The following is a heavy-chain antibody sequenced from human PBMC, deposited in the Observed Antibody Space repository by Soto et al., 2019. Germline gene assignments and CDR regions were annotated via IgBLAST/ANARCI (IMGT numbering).Heavy chain of an antibody. CDR1: GYTFTGYY. V-gene: IGHV1-69*13. CDR2: IIPIFGTA. Sequence: SVKVSCKASGYTFTGYYMHWVRQAPGQRLEWMGGIIPIFGTANYAQKFQGRVTITADESTSTAYMELSSLRSEDTAVYYCARGANTAMVTRWFDPWGQGTLVTVSS. J-gene: IGHJ5*02. D-gene: IGHD5-18*01. CDR3: ARGANTAMVTRWFDP.